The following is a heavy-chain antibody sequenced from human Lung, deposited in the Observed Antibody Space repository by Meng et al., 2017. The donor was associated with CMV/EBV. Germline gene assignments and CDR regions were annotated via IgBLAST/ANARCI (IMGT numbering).Heavy chain of an antibody. CDR2: IYYSGST. D-gene: IGHD1-1*01. V-gene: IGHV4-59*11. CDR3: ARAPGYRSLYGMDV. Sequence: GSLRLSCTVSGVSINSHHWSWIRQTPGKGLEWIGYIYYSGSTNYNPSPKSRVTISFDMSKNQFSLKLSSVTAADTAVYYCARAPGYRSLYGMDVWGQGTTVTVSS. CDR1: GVSINSHH. J-gene: IGHJ6*01.